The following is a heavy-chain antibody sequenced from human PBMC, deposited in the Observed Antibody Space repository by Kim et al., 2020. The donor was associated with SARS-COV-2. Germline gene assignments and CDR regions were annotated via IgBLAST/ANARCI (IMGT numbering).Heavy chain of an antibody. CDR1: GFAFGDYA. J-gene: IGHJ4*02. V-gene: IGHV3-23*01. D-gene: IGHD3-10*01. CDR2: LSGSIPDA. CDR3: AKDLLYVPGRGYFDS. Sequence: GGSLRLSCAASGFAFGDYAMSWVRRAPGKGLEWVSALSGSIPDAKYADSVRGRFPISRDNSKNTLFLQMDSLRVDDTAVYYCAKDLLYVPGRGYFDSWGQGVVVTVSS.